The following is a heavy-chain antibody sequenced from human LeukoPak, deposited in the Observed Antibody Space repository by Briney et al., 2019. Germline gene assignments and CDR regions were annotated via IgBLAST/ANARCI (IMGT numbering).Heavy chain of an antibody. J-gene: IGHJ5*02. Sequence: GGSLRLSCAASGFTFSSYSMNWVRQAPGKGLEWVSSISSSSSYIYYADSVKGRFTISRDNAKNSLYLQMNSLRAEDTAVYYCTRQQLVRSWFDPWGQGTLVTVSS. V-gene: IGHV3-21*04. CDR1: GFTFSSYS. D-gene: IGHD6-13*01. CDR2: ISSSSSYI. CDR3: TRQQLVRSWFDP.